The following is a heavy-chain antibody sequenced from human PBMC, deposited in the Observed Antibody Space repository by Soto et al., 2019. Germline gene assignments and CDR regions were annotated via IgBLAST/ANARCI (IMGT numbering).Heavy chain of an antibody. Sequence: SSETLSLTCTVSGGSINSGDAYWSWIRQSPGKGLEWIGYIYRSGSPYYNPSLGSRFTISVDTSKNQFFLKLNSVTAADTAVYYCAREGAASHSYYYGTDVWGQGATVTVSS. V-gene: IGHV4-30-4*01. J-gene: IGHJ6*02. CDR3: AREGAASHSYYYGTDV. CDR1: GGSINSGDAY. CDR2: IYRSGSP. D-gene: IGHD3-16*01.